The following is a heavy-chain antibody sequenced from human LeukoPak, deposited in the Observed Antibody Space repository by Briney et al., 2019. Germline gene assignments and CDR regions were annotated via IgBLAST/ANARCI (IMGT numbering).Heavy chain of an antibody. CDR2: ISSTTYT. CDR1: GFTFTTYS. Sequence: GGSLRLSCAASGFTFTTYSMNWVRRAPGMGLEWVSSISSTTYTYYADSMKGRFTVSRDNAKNSLYLRMHSLRGEDTAVYYCVRSGDYGDYGGSTDAFDLWGQGTMVTVSS. CDR3: VRSGDYGDYGGSTDAFDL. J-gene: IGHJ3*01. D-gene: IGHD4-17*01. V-gene: IGHV3-21*01.